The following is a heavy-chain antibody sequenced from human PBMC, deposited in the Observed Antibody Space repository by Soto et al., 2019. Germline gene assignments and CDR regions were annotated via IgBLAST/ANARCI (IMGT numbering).Heavy chain of an antibody. V-gene: IGHV3-74*01. CDR3: ARWFTYGNFYYFDF. J-gene: IGHJ4*02. CDR1: GFTFSSYW. Sequence: EVQLVESGGGLVQTGGSLRLSCAASGFTFSSYWMHWFRQAPGKGLVWVARINADGSSTTYADSVKGRFTISRDNAKDPLALQVSGLRAEDTALYYCARWFTYGNFYYFDFWGQGTQVTVSS. D-gene: IGHD3-10*01. CDR2: INADGSST.